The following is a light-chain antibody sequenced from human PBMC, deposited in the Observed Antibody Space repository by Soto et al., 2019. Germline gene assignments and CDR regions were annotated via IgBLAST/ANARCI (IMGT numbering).Light chain of an antibody. Sequence: IRISDAHSTLAASGVDRVTITCLASQSVTTWLAWYQQKPGKAPKLLIYKASNLESGLPSRFTGSGSGTEFTLTISSLQSDDFATYYCQTYSTYPITFGQGTRLEIK. CDR2: KAS. CDR3: QTYSTYPIT. CDR1: QSVTTW. V-gene: IGKV1-5*03. J-gene: IGKJ5*01.